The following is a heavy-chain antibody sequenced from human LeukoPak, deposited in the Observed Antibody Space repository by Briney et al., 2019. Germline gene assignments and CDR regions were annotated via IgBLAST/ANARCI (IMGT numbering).Heavy chain of an antibody. CDR1: GYTFTSYD. D-gene: IGHD2-2*01. J-gene: IGHJ4*02. CDR3: ARATRYRSSTSCSVPTYYFDY. CDR2: MNPNSGNT. Sequence: ASVKVSCKASGYTFTSYDINWVRQATGQGLEWMGWMNPNSGNTGYAQKFQGRVTMTRNTSISTAYMELSSLRSEDTAVYYCARATRYRSSTSCSVPTYYFDYWGQGTLVTVSS. V-gene: IGHV1-8*01.